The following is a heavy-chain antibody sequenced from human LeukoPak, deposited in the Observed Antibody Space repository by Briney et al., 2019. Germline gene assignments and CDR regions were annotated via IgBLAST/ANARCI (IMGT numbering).Heavy chain of an antibody. V-gene: IGHV5-51*01. J-gene: IGHJ5*02. Sequence: GAPLKISRKGSGSRFTSYWIAGVRQLPGKGLEGMGNSYPGDSATRNSPSFQGQVTISADNSISTAYLQWRSLKAPDTAMYYCAKRSHCTSGVCGGFDPWGQGTLVTVSS. D-gene: IGHD2-8*01. CDR3: AKRSHCTSGVCGGFDP. CDR2: SYPGDSAT. CDR1: GSRFTSYW.